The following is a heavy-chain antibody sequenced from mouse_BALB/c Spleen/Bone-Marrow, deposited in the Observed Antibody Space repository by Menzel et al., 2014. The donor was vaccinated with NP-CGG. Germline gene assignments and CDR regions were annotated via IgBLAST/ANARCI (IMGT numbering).Heavy chain of an antibody. Sequence: EVKLMESGGGSVQPGGSLRLSCATSGFTFTDYYMSWVRQPPGKALERLGFIRNKANGYTTEYSASVKGRFTISRDNSQRILYLQMNTLRAEDSATYYCARDENVGIYWYFDVWGAGTTVIVSS. V-gene: IGHV7-3*02. CDR2: IRNKANGYTT. CDR1: GFTFTDYY. J-gene: IGHJ1*01. CDR3: ARDENVGIYWYFDV.